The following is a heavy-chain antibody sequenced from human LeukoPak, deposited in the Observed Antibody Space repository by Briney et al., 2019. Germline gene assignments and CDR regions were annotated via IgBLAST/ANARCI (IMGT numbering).Heavy chain of an antibody. V-gene: IGHV3-7*01. CDR1: GFTFSYHW. Sequence: GGSLRLSCAASGFTFSYHWMTWVRQAPGKGLEWVANIKEDGSETYYVDSVKGRFTISRDNAKNSLYLQMNSLRAEDTAVYYCARDEGRRYFDYWGQGTLVTVSS. CDR3: ARDEGRRYFDY. CDR2: IKEDGSET. J-gene: IGHJ4*02.